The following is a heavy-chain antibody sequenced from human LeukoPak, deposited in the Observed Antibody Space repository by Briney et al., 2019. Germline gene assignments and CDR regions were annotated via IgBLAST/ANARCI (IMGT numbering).Heavy chain of an antibody. CDR2: ISYDESDK. D-gene: IGHD2-15*01. CDR3: AKGVVAATNAAYYGMDV. CDR1: GFTFSSYG. Sequence: GRSLRLSCAASGFTFSSYGMHWVRQAPGKGLEWVAVISYDESDKYYADSVKGRFTISRGNSKNTLYLQMNSLRPEDTAVYYCAKGVVAATNAAYYGMDVWGQGTTVTVSS. J-gene: IGHJ6*02. V-gene: IGHV3-30*18.